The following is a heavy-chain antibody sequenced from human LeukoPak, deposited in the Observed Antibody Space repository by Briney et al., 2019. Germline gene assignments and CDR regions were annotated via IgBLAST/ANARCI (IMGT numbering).Heavy chain of an antibody. J-gene: IGHJ1*01. CDR3: ARSGDYGDYLDFQH. CDR2: IYHSGST. D-gene: IGHD4-17*01. CDR1: GGSISSGGYS. Sequence: SETLSLTCAVSGGSISSGGYSWSWIRQPPGKGLEWIVYIYHSGSTYYNPSLKSRVTISVDRSKNQFSLKLSSVTAADTAVYYCARSGDYGDYLDFQHWGQGTLVTVSS. V-gene: IGHV4-30-2*01.